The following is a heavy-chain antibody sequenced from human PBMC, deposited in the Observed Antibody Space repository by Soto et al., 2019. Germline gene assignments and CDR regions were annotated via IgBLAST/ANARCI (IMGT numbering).Heavy chain of an antibody. V-gene: IGHV3-30*18. CDR3: AKDQGYQLLDTSGGPQY. CDR1: GFTFSSYG. J-gene: IGHJ4*02. Sequence: GGSLRLSCAASGFTFSSYGMHWVRQAPGKGLEWVAVISYDGSNKYYADSVKGRFTISRDNSKSTLYLQMNSLRAEDTAVYYCAKDQGYQLLDTSGGPQYWGQGTLVTVSS. CDR2: ISYDGSNK. D-gene: IGHD2-2*01.